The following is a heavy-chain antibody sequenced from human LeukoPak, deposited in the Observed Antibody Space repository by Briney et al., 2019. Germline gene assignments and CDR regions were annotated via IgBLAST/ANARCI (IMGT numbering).Heavy chain of an antibody. CDR2: INQGGSDK. CDR3: TRDRSRAEDD. CDR1: GFTFSGHW. V-gene: IGHV3-7*01. J-gene: IGHJ4*02. D-gene: IGHD1-14*01. Sequence: GSLRPSCAASGFTFSGHWMSWVRQAPGKGLEWVANINQGGSDKYYVDSVKGRFTISRDNANNLLYLQTNSLRGEDTAVYYCTRDRSRAEDDWGQGTLVTVSS.